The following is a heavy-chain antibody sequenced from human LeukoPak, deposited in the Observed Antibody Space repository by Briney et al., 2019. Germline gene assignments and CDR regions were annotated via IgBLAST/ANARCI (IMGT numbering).Heavy chain of an antibody. CDR3: ARDHMVRGVTALYYFDY. J-gene: IGHJ4*02. Sequence: PGGSLRLSCAASGFTFSSYSMNWVRQAPGKGLEWVAYISSSSSYIYYADSVKGRFTISRDNAKNSLYLQMNSLRAEDTAVYYCARDHMVRGVTALYYFDYWGQGTLVTVSS. CDR2: ISSSSSYI. CDR1: GFTFSSYS. D-gene: IGHD3-10*01. V-gene: IGHV3-21*01.